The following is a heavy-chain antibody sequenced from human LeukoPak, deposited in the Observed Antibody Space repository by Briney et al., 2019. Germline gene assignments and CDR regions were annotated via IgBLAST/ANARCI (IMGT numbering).Heavy chain of an antibody. CDR2: IIPIFGTA. D-gene: IGHD6-13*01. V-gene: IGHV1-69*13. CDR1: GGTFSSYA. CDR3: ARDLHSSSWYTEVC. Sequence: GASVKVSCKASGGTFSSYAISWVRQAPGQGLEWMGGIIPIFGTANYAQKFQGRVTITADASTSTAYMELSSLRSEDTAVYYCARDLHSSSWYTEVCWGQGTLVTVSS. J-gene: IGHJ4*02.